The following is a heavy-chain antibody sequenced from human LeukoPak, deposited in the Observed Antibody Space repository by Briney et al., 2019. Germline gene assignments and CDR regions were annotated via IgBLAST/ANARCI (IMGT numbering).Heavy chain of an antibody. CDR1: GGSISSYY. CDR2: IYTSGST. CDR3: ASVGNWNDGGAFDI. Sequence: SETLSLTCTVSGGSISSYYWSWIRQPAGKGREWIGRIYTSGSTNYNPSLKSRVTMSVDTSKNQFSLKLSSVTAADTAVYYCASVGNWNDGGAFDIWGQGTMVTVSS. J-gene: IGHJ3*02. V-gene: IGHV4-4*07. D-gene: IGHD1-1*01.